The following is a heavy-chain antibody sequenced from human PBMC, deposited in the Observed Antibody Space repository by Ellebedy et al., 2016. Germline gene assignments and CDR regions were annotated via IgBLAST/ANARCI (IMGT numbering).Heavy chain of an antibody. V-gene: IGHV4-59*08. Sequence: SETLSLTCTVSGDSITNYYWNWIRQAPGKGLEWIGYVYSTGSSSYSPSLKSRVTMSVDPSRNQISLKLRSVTATDTAVYYCARHEMPDAFDIWGQGTMVTVSS. CDR1: GDSITNYY. D-gene: IGHD2-2*01. J-gene: IGHJ3*02. CDR3: ARHEMPDAFDI. CDR2: VYSTGSS.